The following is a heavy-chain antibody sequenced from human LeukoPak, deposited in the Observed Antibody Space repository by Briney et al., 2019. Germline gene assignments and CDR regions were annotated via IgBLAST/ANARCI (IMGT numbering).Heavy chain of an antibody. Sequence: PGGSLRLSCAASGFTFSSYAMSWVRQAPGKGLEWVSAISGSGGSTYYADSVKGRFTISRDNSKNTLYLQMNSLRAEDTAVYYCVRGWASKGIVVVITTRGDFFDYWGQGTLVTVSS. CDR2: ISGSGGST. CDR1: GFTFSSYA. J-gene: IGHJ4*02. V-gene: IGHV3-23*01. CDR3: VRGWASKGIVVVITTRGDFFDY. D-gene: IGHD3-22*01.